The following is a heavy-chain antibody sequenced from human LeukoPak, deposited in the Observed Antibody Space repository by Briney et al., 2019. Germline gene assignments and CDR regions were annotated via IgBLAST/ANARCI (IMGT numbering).Heavy chain of an antibody. V-gene: IGHV3-74*01. CDR3: TGGFGHNWSPFEN. D-gene: IGHD1-1*01. CDR2: INGDGSDI. J-gene: IGHJ4*02. CDR1: GLTFRNYW. Sequence: PGGSLRLSCAVSGLTFRNYWMHWVRQAPGKGLVWVSRINGDGSDISYADSVKGRFTISRDNAKNTLSLQMNCLTDDDPALYYCTGGFGHNWSPFENWGQGTLVTVSS.